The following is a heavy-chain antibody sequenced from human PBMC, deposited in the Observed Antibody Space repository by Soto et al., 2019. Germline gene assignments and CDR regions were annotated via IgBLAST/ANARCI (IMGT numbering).Heavy chain of an antibody. D-gene: IGHD1-20*01. J-gene: IGHJ4*02. CDR1: GGSLSTSSW. CDR3: ARTSISGTRFDY. Sequence: QVQLQESGPGLVKPSGTLSLTCAISGGSLSTSSWWSWVRRPPGKGLEWIGAGYHSGSTNYNPSFKSRVASAVDRSKNQFSLKLNSVTAADTALYYCARTSISGTRFDYWGQGRLVTVSS. CDR2: GYHSGST. V-gene: IGHV4-4*02.